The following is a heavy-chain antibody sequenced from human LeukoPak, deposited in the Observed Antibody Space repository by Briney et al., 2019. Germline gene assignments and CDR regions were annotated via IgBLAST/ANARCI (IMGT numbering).Heavy chain of an antibody. D-gene: IGHD6-19*01. V-gene: IGHV1-2*02. CDR1: GYTFTGYY. J-gene: IGHJ4*02. CDR3: ARDALDSSGWYSGYFDY. CDR2: INPNSGGT. Sequence: GASVKVSCKASGYTFTGYYMHWVRQAPGQGLEWTGWINPNSGGTNYAQKFQGRVTMTRDTSISTAYMELSRLRSDDTAVYYCARDALDSSGWYSGYFDYWGQGTLVTVSS.